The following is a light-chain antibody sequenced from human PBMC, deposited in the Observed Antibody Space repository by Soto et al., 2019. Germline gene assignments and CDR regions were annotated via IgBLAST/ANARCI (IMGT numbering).Light chain of an antibody. V-gene: IGKV1-5*03. J-gene: IGKJ1*01. CDR2: EAS. Sequence: DIQMTQSPSTLSASVGDRVTITCRASQSISSWLAWYQQKPGKAPNLLIYEASRLESAVPSRFSCSASGTEFTLTINRLQPDDCTTYYCQQYRRYQETFGQGKKVEIK. CDR1: QSISSW. CDR3: QQYRRYQET.